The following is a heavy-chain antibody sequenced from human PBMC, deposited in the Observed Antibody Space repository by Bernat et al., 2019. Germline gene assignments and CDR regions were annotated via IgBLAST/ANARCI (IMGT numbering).Heavy chain of an antibody. CDR2: IYYSGST. Sequence: QLQLQESGPGLVKPSETLSLTCTVSGASISSSNYYWGWIRQPPGKGLEWIGSIYYSGSTYYNPPLKGRVTSSVDTSRNQFSRKMSSATAADAAVYYCARNADTDPHVTAFDIWGQGTMVTVSS. CDR3: ARNADTDPHVTAFDI. D-gene: IGHD2-8*01. CDR1: GASISSSNYY. J-gene: IGHJ3*02. V-gene: IGHV4-39*01.